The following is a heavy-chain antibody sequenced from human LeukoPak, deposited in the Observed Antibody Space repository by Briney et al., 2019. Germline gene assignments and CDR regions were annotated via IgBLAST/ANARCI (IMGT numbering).Heavy chain of an antibody. V-gene: IGHV3-23*01. CDR1: GFTFRQYA. D-gene: IGHD3-10*01. Sequence: HPGGSLRLSRAPSGFTFRQYAMSWVRQAPGKGLEWVSGISGSGDDTYYTDSVRGRFTISRDNSNNTMYVQMNNLRSEDTAVYVCVRDYYGSGTYQGNYCYGMDVWGHGTTVTVSS. CDR2: ISGSGDDT. J-gene: IGHJ6*02. CDR3: VRDYYGSGTYQGNYCYGMDV.